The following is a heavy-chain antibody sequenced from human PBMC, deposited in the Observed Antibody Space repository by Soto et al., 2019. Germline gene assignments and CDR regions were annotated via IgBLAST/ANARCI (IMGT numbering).Heavy chain of an antibody. D-gene: IGHD6-13*01. CDR2: SSSSSSTI. Sequence: EVQLVESGGGLVQPGGSLRLSCAASGFTFSSYSMNWVRQAPGKGLEWVSYSSSSSSTIYYADSVKGRFTISRDNAKNSLYLQMNSLRAEDTAVYYCPRHPERIAETGGFDPWGQGTLVTVSS. V-gene: IGHV3-48*01. CDR3: PRHPERIAETGGFDP. J-gene: IGHJ5*02. CDR1: GFTFSSYS.